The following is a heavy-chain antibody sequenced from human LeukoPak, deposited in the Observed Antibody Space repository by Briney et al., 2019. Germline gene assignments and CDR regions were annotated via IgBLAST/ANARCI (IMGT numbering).Heavy chain of an antibody. V-gene: IGHV1-8*01. J-gene: IGHJ4*02. D-gene: IGHD4-17*01. CDR3: ARGRLRVGLFVFAY. CDR1: GYTFTSYD. Sequence: ASVKVSCKASGYTFTSYDINWVRQATGQGLEWMGWMNPNSGNTGYAQKFQGRVTMTRNTSISTAYMELSSLRSEDTAVYYCARGRLRVGLFVFAYWGQGTLVTVSS. CDR2: MNPNSGNT.